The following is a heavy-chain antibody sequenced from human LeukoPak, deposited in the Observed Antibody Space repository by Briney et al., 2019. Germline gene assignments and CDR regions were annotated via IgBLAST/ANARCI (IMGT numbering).Heavy chain of an antibody. Sequence: ASVKVSCKASGYTFISYGINWVRQAPGQGLEWMGWISAYNGNTNYAQKIQGRVTMTTDTSTGTAYMELRSLRSDDTAVYYCARRGGKNYGDYVLYYSYMDVWGKGTTVTVSS. J-gene: IGHJ6*03. CDR1: GYTFISYG. CDR2: ISAYNGNT. V-gene: IGHV1-18*01. CDR3: ARRGGKNYGDYVLYYSYMDV. D-gene: IGHD4-17*01.